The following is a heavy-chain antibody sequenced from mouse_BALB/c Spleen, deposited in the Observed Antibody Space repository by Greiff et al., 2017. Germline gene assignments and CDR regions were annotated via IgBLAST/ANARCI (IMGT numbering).Heavy chain of an antibody. J-gene: IGHJ2*01. CDR3: ARSGYWNYFDY. Sequence: EVKLVESGGGLVQPGGSRKLSCAASGFTFSSFGMHWVRQAPEKGLEWVAYISSGSSTIYYADTVKGRFTISRDNPKNTLFLQMTSLRSEDTAMYYCARSGYWNYFDYWGQGTTLTVSS. CDR1: GFTFSSFG. CDR2: ISSGSSTI. V-gene: IGHV5-17*02. D-gene: IGHD3-1*01.